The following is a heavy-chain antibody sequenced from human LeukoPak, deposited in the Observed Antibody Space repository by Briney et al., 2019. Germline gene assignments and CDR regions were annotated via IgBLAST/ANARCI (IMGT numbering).Heavy chain of an antibody. Sequence: PGRSLRLSCVASEFTFSTYGVHWVRQAPGKGLEWVAVISYDGSNKYYADSVKGRFTISRDNSKNTLYLQMNSLRADDTAVYYCATATGSIAVAPFDPWGQGTLVTVSS. J-gene: IGHJ5*02. V-gene: IGHV3-30*03. CDR3: ATATGSIAVAPFDP. CDR1: EFTFSTYG. CDR2: ISYDGSNK. D-gene: IGHD6-19*01.